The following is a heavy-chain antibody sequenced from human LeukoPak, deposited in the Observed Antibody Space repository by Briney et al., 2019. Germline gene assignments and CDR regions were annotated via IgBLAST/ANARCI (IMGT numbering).Heavy chain of an antibody. CDR3: ARDFRRNYFDP. J-gene: IGHJ5*02. CDR1: GYPFTGYY. CDR2: INSNLGDT. V-gene: IGHV1-2*02. Sequence: EASVKVSCKASGYPFTGYYMHWVRQAPGQGFEWMGWINSNLGDTSYAQKFQGRVTMTRDTSISAAYMELSRLTSDDTAVYYCARDFRRNYFDPWGQGTLVTVSS.